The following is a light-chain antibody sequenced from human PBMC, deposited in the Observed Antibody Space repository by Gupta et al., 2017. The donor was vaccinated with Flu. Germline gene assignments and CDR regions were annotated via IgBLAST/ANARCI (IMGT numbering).Light chain of an antibody. V-gene: IGKV3-15*01. Sequence: EIVMTQSPGTLSVSLGERATLSCRASQSVSIKVAWYQQKPGQAPRLLIYHASSRATGIPARFSGSGSGTEFTLTISSLQSEDFAVYYCQQYNNWPPGTFGQGTKVEIK. CDR2: HAS. CDR1: QSVSIK. J-gene: IGKJ1*01. CDR3: QQYNNWPPGT.